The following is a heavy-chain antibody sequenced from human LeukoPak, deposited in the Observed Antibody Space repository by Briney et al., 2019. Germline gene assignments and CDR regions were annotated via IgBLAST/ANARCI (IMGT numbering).Heavy chain of an antibody. CDR1: GFTFSSDH. J-gene: IGHJ6*03. Sequence: GGSLRLSCEVSGFTFSSDHMNWVRQAPGEGLGWVSSIGSSGSYIYYVDSLTGRLTISRDNDTHSLYMQMNSLRAEDTAMYYCAIYVDTAMVLHMDVWGKGPRSPSP. CDR3: AIYVDTAMVLHMDV. CDR2: IGSSGSYI. D-gene: IGHD5-18*01. V-gene: IGHV3-21*01.